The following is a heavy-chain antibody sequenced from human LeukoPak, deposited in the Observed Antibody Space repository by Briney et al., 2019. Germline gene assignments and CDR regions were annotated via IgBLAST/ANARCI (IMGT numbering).Heavy chain of an antibody. CDR2: IKSKTDGGAT. V-gene: IGHV3-15*01. D-gene: IGHD2-2*01. CDR1: GFTFSSAW. CDR3: STSQGVVVIYYYGMDV. J-gene: IGHJ6*02. Sequence: GGSLRLSCAASGFTFSSAWVSWVRQAPGKGLGWVGRIKSKTDGGATDYAAPVKGRFTISRDDSKNTLYLQMNSLKTEDTAIYYCSTSQGVVVIYYYGMDVWGQGTTVTVSS.